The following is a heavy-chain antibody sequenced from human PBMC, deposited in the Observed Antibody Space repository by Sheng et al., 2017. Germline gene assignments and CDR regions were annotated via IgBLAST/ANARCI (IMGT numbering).Heavy chain of an antibody. CDR1: GGTFSSYA. CDR2: IIPIFGTA. CDR3: ARVGITMVQGVIKTYYYYYMDV. V-gene: IGHV1-69*05. D-gene: IGHD3-10*01. J-gene: IGHJ6*03. Sequence: QVQLVQSGAEVKKPGSSVKVSCKASGGTFSSYAISWVRQAPGQGLEWMGGIIPIFGTANYAQKFQGRVTITTDESTSTAYMELSSLRSEDTAVYYCARVGITMVQGVIKTYYYYYMDVWGKGTTVTVSS.